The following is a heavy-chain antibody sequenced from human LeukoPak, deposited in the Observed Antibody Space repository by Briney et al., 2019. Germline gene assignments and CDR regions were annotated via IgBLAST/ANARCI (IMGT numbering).Heavy chain of an antibody. CDR3: AKPLSPGSAEYFQH. CDR1: GFTFSSYA. V-gene: IGHV3-23*01. D-gene: IGHD1-14*01. CDR2: ISGSGGST. J-gene: IGHJ1*01. Sequence: LGGSLRLSCAASGFTFSSYAMSWVRQAPGKGLEWVSAISGSGGSTYYADPVKGRFTISRDNSKNTLYLQMNSLRAEDTAVYYCAKPLSPGSAEYFQHWGQGTLVTVSS.